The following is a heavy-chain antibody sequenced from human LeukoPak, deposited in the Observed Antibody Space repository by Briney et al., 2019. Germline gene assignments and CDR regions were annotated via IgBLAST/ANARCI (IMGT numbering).Heavy chain of an antibody. CDR3: ARDFVVVAATPGYYYGMDV. CDR2: IYYSGST. J-gene: IGHJ6*02. D-gene: IGHD2-15*01. V-gene: IGHV4-31*03. CDR1: GGSISSCGYY. Sequence: SETLSLTCTVSGGSISSCGYYWSWIRQHPGKGLEWIGYIYYSGSTYYNPSLKSRVTISVDTSKNQFSLKLSSVTAADTAVYYCARDFVVVAATPGYYYGMDVWGQGTTVTVSS.